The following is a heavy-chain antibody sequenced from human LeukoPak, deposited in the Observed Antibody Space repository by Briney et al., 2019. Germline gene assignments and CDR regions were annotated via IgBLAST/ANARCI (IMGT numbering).Heavy chain of an antibody. D-gene: IGHD2-21*02. J-gene: IGHJ5*02. CDR1: GDSLNTYY. CDR2: VAYWGIP. V-gene: IGHV4-59*01. CDR3: ARAVRRVVTSNWFDP. Sequence: SETLSLTCTVSGDSLNTYYGTWIRQTPGKGLAWIGFVAYWGIPNYNRSLKGRVSISIDTSPNKFSLALTSVTPADTAVYYCARAVRRVVTSNWFDPWGQGTLVTVSS.